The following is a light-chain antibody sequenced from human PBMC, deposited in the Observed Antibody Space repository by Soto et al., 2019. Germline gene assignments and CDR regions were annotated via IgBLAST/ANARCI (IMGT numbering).Light chain of an antibody. CDR1: QSIDRW. CDR2: KAS. V-gene: IGKV1-5*03. CDR3: QQYDSYPLA. Sequence: DIQMTQSPPTLSASVGDRVTITCRASQSIDRWLAWYQQKPGKGPKILVYKASTLQSGVPSRFSGSGSGTEFTLTISHLQPDDFATYYWQQYDSYPLAFGGGTKVEIK. J-gene: IGKJ4*01.